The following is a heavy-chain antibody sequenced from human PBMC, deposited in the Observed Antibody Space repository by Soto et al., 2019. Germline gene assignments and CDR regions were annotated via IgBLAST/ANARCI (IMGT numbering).Heavy chain of an antibody. CDR1: GFTFSSYA. V-gene: IGHV3-23*01. Sequence: GGSLRLSCAASGFTFSSYALGWVRQAPGRGLECVSAISGSGVSTFYADSVKGRFTISRDTSKNTLYLQMNTLTAEDTAVYYCAKDHRIWGRLVEYMDVWGQGTTVTVYS. CDR2: ISGSGVST. D-gene: IGHD3-10*01. CDR3: AKDHRIWGRLVEYMDV. J-gene: IGHJ6*02.